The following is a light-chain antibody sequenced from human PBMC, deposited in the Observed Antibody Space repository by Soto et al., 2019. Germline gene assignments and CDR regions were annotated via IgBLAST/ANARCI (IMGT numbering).Light chain of an antibody. V-gene: IGKV3-11*01. CDR1: QSVSSD. J-gene: IGKJ4*01. CDR2: DAS. CDR3: QQRSNWPPLT. Sequence: IVLTHSPATLSLSPWEIATLSCRARQSVSSDLAWYQQKPGQAPRLLIYDASNRATGIPARFSGSGSGTDFTLIISSLEPEDFAVYYCQQRSNWPPLTFGGGTKVDIK.